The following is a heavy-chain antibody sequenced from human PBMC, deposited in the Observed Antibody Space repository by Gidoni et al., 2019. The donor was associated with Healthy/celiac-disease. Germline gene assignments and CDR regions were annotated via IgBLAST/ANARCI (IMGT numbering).Heavy chain of an antibody. CDR2: ISWNSGSI. D-gene: IGHD6-6*01. V-gene: IGHV3-9*01. CDR1: GCTFDACA. Sequence: EVQLVESGGGLVQPGRSLRLSCAASGCTFDACAMHWVRQAPGKGLEWVSGISWNSGSIGYADSVKGRFTISRDNAKNSLYLQMNSLRAEDTALYYCAKSQTYYSSSSDDYYYYGMDVWGQGTTVTVSS. CDR3: AKSQTYYSSSSDDYYYYGMDV. J-gene: IGHJ6*02.